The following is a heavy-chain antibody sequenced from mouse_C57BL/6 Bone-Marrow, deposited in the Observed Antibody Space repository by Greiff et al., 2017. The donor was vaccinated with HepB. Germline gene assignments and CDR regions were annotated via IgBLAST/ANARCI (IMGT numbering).Heavy chain of an antibody. CDR3: ARTGVYDYDGDHVWYFDV. Sequence: QVQLQQSDAELVKPGASVKISCKVSGYTFTDHTIHWMKQRPEQGLEWIGYIYPRDGSTKYNEKFKGKATLTADKSSSTAYMQLNSLTSEDSAVYFCARTGVYDYDGDHVWYFDVWGTGTTVTVSS. J-gene: IGHJ1*03. D-gene: IGHD2-4*01. CDR2: IYPRDGST. V-gene: IGHV1-78*01. CDR1: GYTFTDHT.